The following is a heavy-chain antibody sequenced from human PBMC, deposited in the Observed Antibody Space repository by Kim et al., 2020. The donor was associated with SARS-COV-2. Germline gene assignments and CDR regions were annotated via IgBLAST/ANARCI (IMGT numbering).Heavy chain of an antibody. D-gene: IGHD3-10*01. CDR3: ARVGSGKWFGELLHIDY. CDR2: IYYSGST. J-gene: IGHJ4*02. V-gene: IGHV4-31*03. CDR1: GGSISSGGYY. Sequence: SETLSLTCTVSGGSISSGGYYWSWIRQHPGKGLEWIGYIYYSGSTYYNPSLKGRVTISVDTSKNQFSLKLSSVTAADTAVYYCARVGSGKWFGELLHIDYWGQGTLVTVSS.